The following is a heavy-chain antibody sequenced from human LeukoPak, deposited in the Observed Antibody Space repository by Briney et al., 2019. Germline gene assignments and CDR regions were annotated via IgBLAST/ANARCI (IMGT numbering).Heavy chain of an antibody. J-gene: IGHJ3*02. D-gene: IGHD5-18*01. CDR2: INGSGGST. CDR3: ARGGVVDTAMPATFDI. Sequence: GGSLRLSCAASGFTFSSYAMSWVRQAPGKGLEWVSAINGSGGSTYYADSVKGRFTISRDNSKNTLYLQMNSLRAEDTAVYYCARGGVVDTAMPATFDIWGQGTMVTVSS. CDR1: GFTFSSYA. V-gene: IGHV3-23*01.